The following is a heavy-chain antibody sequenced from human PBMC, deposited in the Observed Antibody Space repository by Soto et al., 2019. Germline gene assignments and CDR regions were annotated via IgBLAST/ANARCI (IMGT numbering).Heavy chain of an antibody. D-gene: IGHD5-18*01. J-gene: IGHJ4*02. CDR2: ISASGSGT. CDR3: AREDVDTYLANLYYLDH. CDR1: GFTFSNYA. V-gene: IGHV3-23*01. Sequence: PGGSLRLSCAASGFTFSNYAMSWVRQAPGKRLEWVSAISASGSGTYYVDSTQGRFTISRDNFKNMLFLQMDSLRAEDSAVYYCAREDVDTYLANLYYLDHWGQGSLVTVSS.